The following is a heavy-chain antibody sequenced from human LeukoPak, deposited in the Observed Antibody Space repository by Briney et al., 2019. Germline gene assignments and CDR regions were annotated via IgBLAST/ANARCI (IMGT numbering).Heavy chain of an antibody. CDR2: IYSSGST. D-gene: IGHD3-10*02. CDR1: SGSVSNHY. V-gene: IGHV4-4*07. CDR3: ARELFPQGANCFDA. J-gene: IGHJ5*02. Sequence: PSETLSLTCTVASGSVSNHYWTWIRQPAGKGLEWIGRIYSSGSTNYHPSLKSRVTMSVDTSKNQFSLKLSSVTAADTAVYYCARELFPQGANCFDAWGQGTLVTVSS.